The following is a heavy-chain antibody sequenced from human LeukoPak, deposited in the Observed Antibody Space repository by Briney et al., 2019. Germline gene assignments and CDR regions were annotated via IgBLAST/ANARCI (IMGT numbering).Heavy chain of an antibody. J-gene: IGHJ4*02. D-gene: IGHD2-15*01. CDR2: INAGNGNT. CDR1: GYTFTSYA. V-gene: IGHV1-3*01. Sequence: GASVKVSCKASGYTFTSYAIQWVRQAPGQRLEWMGWINAGNGNTKYSQKLEGRVTITRDTSASTAYMELSSLRSEDTAVYYCARGRRIPGIWYWGQGTLVTVSS. CDR3: ARGRRIPGIWY.